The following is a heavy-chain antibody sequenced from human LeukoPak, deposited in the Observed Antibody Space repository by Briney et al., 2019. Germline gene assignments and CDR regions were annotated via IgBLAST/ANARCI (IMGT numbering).Heavy chain of an antibody. D-gene: IGHD6-13*01. CDR2: ISAYNSNT. CDR1: GYTFTSYG. CDR3: ARDRIAAAGGDAFDI. J-gene: IGHJ3*02. V-gene: IGHV1-18*01. Sequence: ASVKVSCKASGYTFTSYGISWVRQAPGQGLEWVGWISAYNSNTNYAQKLQGRVTMTTDTSTSTAYMELRSLRSDDTAVYYCARDRIAAAGGDAFDIWGQGTMVTVSS.